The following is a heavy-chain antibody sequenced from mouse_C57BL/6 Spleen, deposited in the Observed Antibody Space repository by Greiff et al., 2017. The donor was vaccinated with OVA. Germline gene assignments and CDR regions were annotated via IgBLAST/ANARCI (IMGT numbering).Heavy chain of an antibody. CDR2: IDPETGGT. Sequence: QVQLQQSGAELVRPGASVTLSCKASGYTFTDYEMHWVKQTPVHGLEWIGAIDPETGGTAYNQKFKGKAILTADKSSSTAYMERRSLTSEDSAVYYCTRRYGSRGWYFDVWGTGTTVTVSS. CDR3: TRRYGSRGWYFDV. D-gene: IGHD1-1*01. J-gene: IGHJ1*03. CDR1: GYTFTDYE. V-gene: IGHV1-15*01.